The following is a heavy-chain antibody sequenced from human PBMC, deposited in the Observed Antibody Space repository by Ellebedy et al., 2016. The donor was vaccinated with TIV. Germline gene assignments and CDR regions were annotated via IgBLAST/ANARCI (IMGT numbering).Heavy chain of an antibody. D-gene: IGHD3-22*01. CDR2: TYYRSKWYN. V-gene: IGHV6-1*01. CDR1: GDSVSSNSAA. CDR3: ARAQAPTYYYDSSGYWYFDY. Sequence: SQTLSLTCAISGDSVSSNSAAWNWIRQSPSRGLEWLGRTYYRSKWYNDYAVSVKSRITINPDTSKNQFSLQLNSVTPEDTAVYSCARAQAPTYYYDSSGYWYFDYWGQGTLVTVSS. J-gene: IGHJ4*02.